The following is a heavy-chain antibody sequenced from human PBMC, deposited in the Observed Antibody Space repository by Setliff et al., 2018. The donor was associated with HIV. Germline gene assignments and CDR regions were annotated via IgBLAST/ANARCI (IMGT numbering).Heavy chain of an antibody. Sequence: ASVKVSCKASGYTFTTYGITWVRQAPGQGLEWMGWISGYNGNTNYAQKFQGRVTMTTDTSTNTVYMELRSLRSDDTAVYYCVRIEFSGWVGFYYFDMDVWGQGTTVTVSS. V-gene: IGHV1-18*01. CDR1: GYTFTTYG. CDR2: ISGYNGNT. J-gene: IGHJ6*02. CDR3: VRIEFSGWVGFYYFDMDV. D-gene: IGHD6-19*01.